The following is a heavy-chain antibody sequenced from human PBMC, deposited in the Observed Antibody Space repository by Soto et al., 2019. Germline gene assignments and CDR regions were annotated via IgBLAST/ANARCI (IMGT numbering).Heavy chain of an antibody. J-gene: IGHJ3*02. Sequence: ASVKVSCKASGYTFTSYYINWVRQATGQGLEWMGWMNPNSGNTGYAQKFQGRVTMTRNTSISTAYMELSSLRSEDTAVYYCARRVARSSSWYMDAFDIWGQGTMVTVSS. CDR1: GYTFTSYY. CDR3: ARRVARSSSWYMDAFDI. V-gene: IGHV1-8*01. CDR2: MNPNSGNT. D-gene: IGHD6-13*01.